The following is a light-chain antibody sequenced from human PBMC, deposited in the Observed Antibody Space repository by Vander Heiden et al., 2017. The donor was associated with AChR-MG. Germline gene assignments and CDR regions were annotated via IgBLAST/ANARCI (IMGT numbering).Light chain of an antibody. CDR2: WAS. CDR3: QQYYSTPPWL. CDR1: QSVLNSSNNKNY. V-gene: IGKV4-1*01. Sequence: DIVLTQSPDSLAVSLGERATINSKSSQSVLNSSNNKNYLAWYQQKPGQPPKLLIYWASTRESGVPDRFSGSGSGTDFTLTISSLEAEDVAVYYCQQYYSTPPWLFGQGTKVEIK. J-gene: IGKJ1*01.